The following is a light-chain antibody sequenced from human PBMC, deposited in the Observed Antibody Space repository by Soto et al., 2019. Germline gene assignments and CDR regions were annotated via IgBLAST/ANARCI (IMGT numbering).Light chain of an antibody. CDR1: QSVTYRY. CDR2: AAS. V-gene: IGKV3D-15*01. CDR3: QQYNNWPRT. J-gene: IGKJ1*01. Sequence: ETVLTQSPGTLALSPGERVTLSCRASQSVTYRYLAWYQQKPGQAPRLLIYAASTRATGIPDRFSGSGSGTEFTLTISSLQSEDFAVYYCQQYNNWPRTFGQGTKVDIK.